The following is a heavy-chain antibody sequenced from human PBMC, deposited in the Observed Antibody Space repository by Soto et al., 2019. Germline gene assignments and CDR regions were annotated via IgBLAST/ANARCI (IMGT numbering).Heavy chain of an antibody. J-gene: IGHJ4*02. V-gene: IGHV4-59*01. CDR2: IYYIGST. CDR1: VGSISSYY. CDR3: AREGTYYDILTGYQPDYYFDY. Sequence: SESLSLTCPVSVGSISSYYWSWIRQPPGKGLEWIGYIYYIGSTNYNPSLKSRVTISVDTSKNQFSLKLSSVTAADTAVYYCAREGTYYDILTGYQPDYYFDYWGQGTLVTVSS. D-gene: IGHD3-9*01.